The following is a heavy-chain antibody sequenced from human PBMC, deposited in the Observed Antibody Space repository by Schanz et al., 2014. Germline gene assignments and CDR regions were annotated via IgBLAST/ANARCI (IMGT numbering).Heavy chain of an antibody. CDR2: ISGDHRNT. CDR3: AKGRFGELSAFDI. D-gene: IGHD3-10*01. CDR1: GFPFSDYF. J-gene: IGHJ3*02. Sequence: VQLVDSGGGLVKPGGSLRLSCTASGFPFSDYFMAWIRQPPGRGLEWVSSISGDHRNTFYADSVKGRFTISRDNSKNTLYLQMNSLRAEDTAVYYCAKGRFGELSAFDIWGQGTMVTVAS. V-gene: IGHV3-23*04.